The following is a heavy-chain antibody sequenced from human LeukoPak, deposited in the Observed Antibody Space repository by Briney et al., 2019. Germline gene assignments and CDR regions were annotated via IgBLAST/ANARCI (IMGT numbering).Heavy chain of an antibody. D-gene: IGHD4-17*01. CDR2: IKSDGSST. J-gene: IGHJ2*01. CDR3: ARDQTYGDYWYFDL. CDR1: GSTFSSYW. V-gene: IGHV3-74*01. Sequence: PGGSMRLSCAASGSTFSSYWMHWDRQVPGKGLVWVSRIKSDGSSTTYADSVKGRFTISRDNAKNTLYLQMNSLRAEDMAVYYCARDQTYGDYWYFDLWGRGTLVTVSS.